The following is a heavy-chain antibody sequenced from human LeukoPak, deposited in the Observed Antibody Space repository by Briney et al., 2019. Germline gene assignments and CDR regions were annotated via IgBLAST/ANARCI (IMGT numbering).Heavy chain of an antibody. V-gene: IGHV3-30-3*01. CDR1: GFTFSSYA. CDR2: ISYDGSNK. Sequence: PGRSLRLSCAASGFTFSSYAMHWVRQAPGKGLEWVAVISYDGSNKYYADSVKGRFTISRDNSKNTLYLQMNSLRAEDTAVYYCAREALAQIFGVVITPNFDYWGQGTLVTVSS. CDR3: AREALAQIFGVVITPNFDY. D-gene: IGHD3-3*01. J-gene: IGHJ4*02.